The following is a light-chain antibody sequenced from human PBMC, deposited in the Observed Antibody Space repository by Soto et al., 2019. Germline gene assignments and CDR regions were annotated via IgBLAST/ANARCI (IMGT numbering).Light chain of an antibody. CDR1: SSIIGAGYD. V-gene: IGLV1-40*01. J-gene: IGLJ3*02. CDR2: GNS. CDR3: QSYDSSLSGWV. Sequence: QSVLTQPPSVSGAPGQRVTISCTGSSSIIGAGYDVHWYQQLPGTAPHLLIYGNSNRPSGVPDRFSGSKSGTSASLAITGLQAEDEADYYCQSYDSSLSGWVFGGGTKLTVL.